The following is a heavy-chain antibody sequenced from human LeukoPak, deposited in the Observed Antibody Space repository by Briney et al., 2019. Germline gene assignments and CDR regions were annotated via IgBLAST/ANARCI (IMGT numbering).Heavy chain of an antibody. J-gene: IGHJ4*02. Sequence: PGGSLRLSCAASGFTFSNAWMSWVRQAPGKGLEWVGRIKSKTDGGTTDYAAPMKGRFTISRDDSKNTVYLQMNSLKTEDTAVYYCTTVAWNQLWSIDYWGQGTLVTVSS. CDR3: TTVAWNQLWSIDY. CDR2: IKSKTDGGTT. V-gene: IGHV3-15*01. CDR1: GFTFSNAW. D-gene: IGHD5-18*01.